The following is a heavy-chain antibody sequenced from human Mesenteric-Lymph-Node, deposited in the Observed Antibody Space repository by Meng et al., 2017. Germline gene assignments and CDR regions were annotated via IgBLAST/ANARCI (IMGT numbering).Heavy chain of an antibody. D-gene: IGHD3-22*01. CDR1: DYIFTSYG. Sequence: QVQLVQSGAEVKQLGASVKVSCRASDYIFTSYGLSWVRQAPGQGLEWMGWISGHNGNTKYAQQFQGRVTMTTDTSTSTAYMELRSLRADDTAVYYCARVTMIGYFDYWGQGTLVTVSS. V-gene: IGHV1-18*01. J-gene: IGHJ4*01. CDR3: ARVTMIGYFDY. CDR2: ISGHNGNT.